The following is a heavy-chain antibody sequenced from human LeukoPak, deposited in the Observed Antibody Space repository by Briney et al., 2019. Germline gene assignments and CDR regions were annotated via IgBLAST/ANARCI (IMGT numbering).Heavy chain of an antibody. Sequence: SEXLXLTCAVSGGSISSSNWWSWVRQPPGKGLEWMGEIYHSGSTNYNPSLKSRVTISVDKSKNQFSLKLSSVTAADTAVYYCARGYSYGLGQYYFDYWGQGTLVTVSS. V-gene: IGHV4-4*02. CDR3: ARGYSYGLGQYYFDY. D-gene: IGHD5-18*01. CDR2: IYHSGST. J-gene: IGHJ4*02. CDR1: GGSISSSNW.